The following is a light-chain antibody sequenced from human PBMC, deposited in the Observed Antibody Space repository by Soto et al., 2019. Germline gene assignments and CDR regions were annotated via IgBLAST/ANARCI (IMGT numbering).Light chain of an antibody. CDR3: KQYDNVFT. CDR1: QDISNY. CDR2: EES. J-gene: IGKJ5*01. Sequence: DIHMTQSPSSLSSPGGGRFPITCQASQDISNYLNWYQQKPGKDPNLLIYEESNLEAGVPSRFSGSGSGTDFTFTISSLQPEDIGTYYCKQYDNVFTVGLGKRREIK. V-gene: IGKV1-33*01.